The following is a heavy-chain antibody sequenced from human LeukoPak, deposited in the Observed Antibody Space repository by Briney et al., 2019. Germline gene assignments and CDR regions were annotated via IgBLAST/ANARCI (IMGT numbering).Heavy chain of an antibody. CDR2: ISYSGAT. J-gene: IGHJ5*02. D-gene: IGHD3-10*01. CDR1: GDSISRGGYS. CDR3: ARHRVHYGSGSYLRGYNWFDP. Sequence: SETLSLTCAVSGDSISRGGYSWSWIRQPPGKGLVLVASISYSGATFYYPSLKSRLTISKDTSKNQFSLKLSSVTAADTAVYYCARHRVHYGSGSYLRGYNWFDPWGQGTLVTVSS. V-gene: IGHV4-30-4*07.